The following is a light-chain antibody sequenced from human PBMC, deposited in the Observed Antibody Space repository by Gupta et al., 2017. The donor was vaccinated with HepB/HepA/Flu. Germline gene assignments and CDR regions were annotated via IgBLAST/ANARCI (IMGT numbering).Light chain of an antibody. CDR2: AVS. V-gene: IGLV2-14*03. Sequence: QSALTQPASVSGSPGRSITISCTGTSSDVSWYQQHPGKAPKLMIYAVSIRPPRVSYRFSGSKSGDTASLTISELQADDEADYYCSSFTGSSTLALFGGGTKVTVL. J-gene: IGLJ2*01. CDR1: SSDV. CDR3: SSFTGSSTLAL.